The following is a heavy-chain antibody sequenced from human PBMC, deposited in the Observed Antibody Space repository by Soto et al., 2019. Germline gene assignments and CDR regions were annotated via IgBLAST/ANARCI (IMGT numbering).Heavy chain of an antibody. V-gene: IGHV1-69*01. CDR3: ATGAGVVTTPDFMAPYDY. J-gene: IGHJ4*02. CDR1: GGTFNTYG. D-gene: IGHD2-15*01. CDR2: IIPIFHTT. Sequence: QVRLVQSGAEVKNFGSSLKVSCKASGGTFNTYGLNWLRQAPGQGLEWMGGIIPIFHTTNYAQKFRDRVTITADESTTTAYMELTGLRSEDTAMYYCATGAGVVTTPDFMAPYDYWGQGTLVTVSS.